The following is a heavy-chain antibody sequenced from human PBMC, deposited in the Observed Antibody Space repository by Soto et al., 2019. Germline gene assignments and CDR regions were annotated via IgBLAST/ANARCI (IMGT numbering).Heavy chain of an antibody. D-gene: IGHD2-2*02. J-gene: IGHJ3*02. CDR3: ATYMEGGAFDI. CDR1: GVSISSSNW. Sequence: PSETLSLTCAVSGVSISSSNWWSWVRQPPGKGLEWIGEIYHSGSTNYNPSLKSRVTISVDKSKNQFSLKLSSVTAADTAVYYSATYMEGGAFDIWGQGTTVTVSS. V-gene: IGHV4-4*02. CDR2: IYHSGST.